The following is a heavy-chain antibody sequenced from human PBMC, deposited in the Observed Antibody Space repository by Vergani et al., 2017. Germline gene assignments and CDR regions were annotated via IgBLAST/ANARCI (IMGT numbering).Heavy chain of an antibody. CDR3: ARDHPSFGEPYAGFDY. CDR1: GFTFSSYA. D-gene: IGHD3-10*01. Sequence: EVQLLESGGGLVQPGGSLRLSCAASGFTFSSYAMSWVRQAPGKGLEWVSYISSSGSTIYYADSVKGRFTISRDNAKNSLYLQMNNLRDEDTAIYYCARDHPSFGEPYAGFDYWGQGTLVTVSS. CDR2: ISSSGSTI. V-gene: IGHV3-48*02. J-gene: IGHJ4*02.